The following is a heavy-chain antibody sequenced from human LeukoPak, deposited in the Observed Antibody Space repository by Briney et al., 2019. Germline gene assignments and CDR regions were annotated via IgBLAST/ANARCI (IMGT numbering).Heavy chain of an antibody. CDR2: IQRKIDGGTT. Sequence: PGGSLRLSCAASGFTFKNAWMSWVRQAPGKGLEWVGRIQRKIDGGTTGYAAPVQDRFTISRDDSKNTLYLQMNSLKTEDTAVYYCSTERGRWEIATSFDYWGQGALVTVSS. V-gene: IGHV3-15*01. D-gene: IGHD3-16*01. CDR1: GFTFKNAW. J-gene: IGHJ4*02. CDR3: STERGRWEIATSFDY.